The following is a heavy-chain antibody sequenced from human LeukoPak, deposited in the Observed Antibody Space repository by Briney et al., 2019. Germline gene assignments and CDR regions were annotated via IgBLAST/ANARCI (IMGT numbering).Heavy chain of an antibody. CDR2: ISGSGGST. D-gene: IGHD2-15*01. J-gene: IGHJ6*03. CDR3: AKDSSAWWYHRAYMNL. V-gene: IGHV3-23*01. CDR1: GFPLSSYA. Sequence: SGGSLRLSCAASGFPLSSYAMSGVRQAPGKGLEWVSAISGSGGSTYYADSVKGRFTTSRDNSKNTLSLQMSSLRVEDSAVYFCAKDSSAWWYHRAYMNLGGRGTRDSVSS.